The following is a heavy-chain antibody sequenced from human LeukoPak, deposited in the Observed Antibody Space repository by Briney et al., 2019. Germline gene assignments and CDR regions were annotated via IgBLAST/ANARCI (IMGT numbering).Heavy chain of an antibody. Sequence: GSLRLSCAASGFTFSSYGMYWVRQAPGKGLEWVAFIRYDGSNKYYADSVKGRFTVSRDNSKNTLYLQMKSLRAEDTAVYYCAKGGGYEAQYYYYYLDVWGKGTTVTISS. D-gene: IGHD5-12*01. CDR2: IRYDGSNK. CDR1: GFTFSSYG. CDR3: AKGGGYEAQYYYYYLDV. J-gene: IGHJ6*03. V-gene: IGHV3-30*02.